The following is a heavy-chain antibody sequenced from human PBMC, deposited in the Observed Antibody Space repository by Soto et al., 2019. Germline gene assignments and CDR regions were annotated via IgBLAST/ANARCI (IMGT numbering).Heavy chain of an antibody. Sequence: WASVKVSCKASGYTFTSYYMHWVRQAPGQGLEWMGIINPSGGSTSYAQKFQGRVTMTRDTSTSTVYMELSSLRSEDTAVYYCARGGKTYYYDSSGYYYGGYFDYWGQGTLVTVSS. CDR3: ARGGKTYYYDSSGYYYGGYFDY. CDR1: GYTFTSYY. D-gene: IGHD3-22*01. CDR2: INPSGGST. V-gene: IGHV1-46*01. J-gene: IGHJ4*02.